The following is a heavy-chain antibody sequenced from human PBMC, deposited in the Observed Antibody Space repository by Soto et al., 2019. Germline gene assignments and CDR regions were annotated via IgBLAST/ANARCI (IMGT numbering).Heavy chain of an antibody. CDR1: GFTLSSYT. CDR2: ISRSGINV. Sequence: EVQMVESGGGLVKPGGSLRLSCAASGFTLSSYTMNWVRQAPGRGLEWVSSISRSGINVYYADSVKGRFTISRDNAKNSLYLQMNSLRAEDTAQYYCTRDLKVTETGADNYYYCMDIWGQGTTVTVSS. D-gene: IGHD2-21*02. V-gene: IGHV3-21*02. CDR3: TRDLKVTETGADNYYYCMDI. J-gene: IGHJ6*02.